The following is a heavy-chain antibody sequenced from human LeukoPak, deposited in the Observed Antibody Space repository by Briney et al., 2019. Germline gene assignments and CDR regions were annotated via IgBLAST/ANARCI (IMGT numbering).Heavy chain of an antibody. V-gene: IGHV3-48*03. D-gene: IGHD6-19*01. CDR1: GFTFSSYE. J-gene: IGHJ4*02. CDR3: ARLGVAGTIDY. CDR2: ISSSGSTI. Sequence: GGSPRLSCAASGFTFSSYEMNWVRQAPGKGLEWVSYISSSGSTIYYADSVKGRFTISRDNAKNSLYLQMNSLRAEDTAVYYCARLGVAGTIDYWGQGTLVTVSS.